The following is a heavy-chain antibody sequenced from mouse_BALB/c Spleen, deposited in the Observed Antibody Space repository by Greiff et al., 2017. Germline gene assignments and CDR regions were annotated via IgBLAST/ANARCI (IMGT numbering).Heavy chain of an antibody. CDR2: ISSGGSYT. J-gene: IGHJ2*01. V-gene: IGHV5-9-3*01. CDR3: ASLYYYGSSPYYFDY. D-gene: IGHD1-1*01. Sequence: EVKLMESGGGLVKPGGSLKLSCAASGFTFSSYAMSWVRQTPEKRLEWVATISSGGSYTYYPDSVKGRFTISRDNAKNTLYLQMSSLRSEDTAMYYCASLYYYGSSPYYFDYWGQGTTLTVSS. CDR1: GFTFSSYA.